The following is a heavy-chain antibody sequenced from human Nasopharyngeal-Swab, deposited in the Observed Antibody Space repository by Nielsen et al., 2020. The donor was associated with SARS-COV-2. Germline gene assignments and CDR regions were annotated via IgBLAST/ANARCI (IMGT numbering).Heavy chain of an antibody. Sequence: GESLKISCQGSGSTFISHWIGWVRQLPGKGLEWVGIIYPGDADTRYSPYFRGQVTISADRSTTTAYLQWSSLRASDTAMYYCARQTSSSTGDPFNIWGQGTMVTVSS. CDR3: ARQTSSSTGDPFNI. CDR2: IYPGDADT. V-gene: IGHV5-51*01. CDR1: GSTFISHW. J-gene: IGHJ3*02. D-gene: IGHD2-2*01.